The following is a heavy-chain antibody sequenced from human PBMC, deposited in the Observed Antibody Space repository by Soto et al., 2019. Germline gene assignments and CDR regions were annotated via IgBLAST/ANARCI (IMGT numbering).Heavy chain of an antibody. V-gene: IGHV4-30-2*01. CDR3: ARACDDSSGTTPDYFDY. CDR2: IYHSGST. J-gene: IGHJ4*02. Sequence: SETLSLTCAVSGGSISSGGYSWSWIRQPPGKGLEWIGYIYHSGSTYYNPSLKSRVTISVDRSKNQFSLKLSSVTAADTAVYYCARACDDSSGTTPDYFDYWGQGTLVTVSS. D-gene: IGHD3-22*01. CDR1: GGSISSGGYS.